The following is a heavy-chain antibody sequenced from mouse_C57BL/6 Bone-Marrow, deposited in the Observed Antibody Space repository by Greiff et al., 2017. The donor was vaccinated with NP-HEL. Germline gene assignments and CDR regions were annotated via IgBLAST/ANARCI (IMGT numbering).Heavy chain of an antibody. Sequence: EVQLVESEGGLVQPGRSMKLSCTASGFTFSDYYMAWVRQVPEKGLEWVANINYDGSSTYYLDSLKSRFIISRDNAKNILYLQMRSLKSEDTATYYCAREGGLRRRTYAMDYWGQGTSVTVSS. V-gene: IGHV5-16*01. D-gene: IGHD2-4*01. CDR3: AREGGLRRRTYAMDY. CDR1: GFTFSDYY. CDR2: INYDGSST. J-gene: IGHJ4*01.